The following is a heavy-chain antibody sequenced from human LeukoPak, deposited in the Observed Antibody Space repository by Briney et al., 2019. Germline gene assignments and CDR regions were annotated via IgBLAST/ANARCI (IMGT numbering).Heavy chain of an antibody. CDR1: GGSISSGSYY. CDR2: IYITGST. CDR3: ARDDYGDFALDY. D-gene: IGHD4-17*01. V-gene: IGHV4-61*02. Sequence: SQTLSLTCTVSGGSISSGSYYWGWIRQLTGKGLEWIGRIYITGSTDYNPSLRSRVTMSVDTSKSQFSLKLSSVTAADTAVYYCARDDYGDFALDYWGQGTLVTVSS. J-gene: IGHJ4*02.